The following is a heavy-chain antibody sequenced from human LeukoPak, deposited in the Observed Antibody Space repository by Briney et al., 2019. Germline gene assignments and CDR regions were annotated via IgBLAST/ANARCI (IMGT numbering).Heavy chain of an antibody. CDR2: VSGSGGTT. V-gene: IGHV3-23*01. D-gene: IGHD6-13*01. CDR1: GFTFNSFA. CDR3: AKLTSAAGYPNY. J-gene: IGHJ4*02. Sequence: GGSLRLSCAASGFTFNSFAMNWVRQAPGKGLEWVSTVSGSGGTTYYPDSVKGRFTISRDISKNTLFLQMNSLRAEDTAVYYCAKLTSAAGYPNYWGQGTLVTVSS.